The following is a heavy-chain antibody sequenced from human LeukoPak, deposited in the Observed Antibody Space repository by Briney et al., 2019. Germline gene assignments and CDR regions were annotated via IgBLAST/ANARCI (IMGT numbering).Heavy chain of an antibody. D-gene: IGHD3-10*01. CDR1: GGSINSYF. CDR2: IYYSGSI. J-gene: IGHJ5*02. V-gene: IGHV4-59*01. CDR3: AKNEYNTSPGRYNWFDP. Sequence: SETLSLTCTVSGGSINSYFWSWLRQPPGKGLEWIGYIYYSGSINYNPSLKSRVTISVDTSKNQFSLKLSSVTAADTAVYYCAKNEYNTSPGRYNWFDPWGQGTLVTISS.